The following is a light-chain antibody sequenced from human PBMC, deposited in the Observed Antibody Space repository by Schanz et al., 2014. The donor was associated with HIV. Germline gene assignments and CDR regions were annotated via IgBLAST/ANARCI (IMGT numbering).Light chain of an antibody. CDR3: SSYTSSSTLVV. CDR1: SDDVGGYNY. Sequence: QSALTQPASVSGSPGQSITISCTGTSDDVGGYNYVSWYQQHPGKAPKLMIYEVNKRPSGVPDRFSGSKSGNTASLTVSGLQAEDEADYYCSSYTSSSTLVVFGGGTKLTVL. J-gene: IGLJ2*01. CDR2: EVN. V-gene: IGLV2-14*01.